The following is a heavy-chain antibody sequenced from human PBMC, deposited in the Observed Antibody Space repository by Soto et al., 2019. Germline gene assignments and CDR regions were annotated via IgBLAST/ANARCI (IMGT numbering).Heavy chain of an antibody. CDR3: ARVASAWIKDAFDI. D-gene: IGHD5-12*01. CDR2: IIPIFGTA. CDR1: GGTFSSYA. J-gene: IGHJ3*02. V-gene: IGHV1-69*12. Sequence: QVQLVQSGAEVKKPGSSVKVSCKASGGTFSSYAISWVRQAPGQGLEWMGGIIPIFGTANYAQKFQGRVTITAGESTSTAYMELSSLRSEDTAVYYSARVASAWIKDAFDIWGQGTMVTVSS.